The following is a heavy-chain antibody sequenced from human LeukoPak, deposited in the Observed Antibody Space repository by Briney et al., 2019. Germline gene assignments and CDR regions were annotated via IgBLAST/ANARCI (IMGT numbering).Heavy chain of an antibody. CDR3: ARDGPYEATGSYFDAFDI. D-gene: IGHD1-26*01. Sequence: PSETLSLTCTVSGGSISGYYWSWIRQPPGKGLEYIGYIYYSGSTNYNPSLKSRVTISVDTSKNQFSLKLSSVTAADTAVYYCARDGPYEATGSYFDAFDIWGQGTMVTVSS. V-gene: IGHV4-59*01. CDR2: IYYSGST. J-gene: IGHJ3*02. CDR1: GGSISGYY.